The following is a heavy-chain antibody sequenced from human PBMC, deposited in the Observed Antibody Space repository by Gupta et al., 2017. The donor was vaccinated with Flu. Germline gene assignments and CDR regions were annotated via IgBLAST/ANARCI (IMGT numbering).Heavy chain of an antibody. J-gene: IGHJ4*02. Sequence: SSYAMSWVRQAPGKGLEWVSTISGSGGSTYYADSVKGRFTISSDNSKNTLYLQMNSLRAEDTAVYYCAKAVDSGSYLVDYWGQGTLVTVSS. CDR3: AKAVDSGSYLVDY. D-gene: IGHD1-26*01. CDR2: ISGSGGST. CDR1: SSYA. V-gene: IGHV3-23*01.